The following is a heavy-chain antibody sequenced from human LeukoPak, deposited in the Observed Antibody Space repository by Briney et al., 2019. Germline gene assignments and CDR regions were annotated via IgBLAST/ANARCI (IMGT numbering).Heavy chain of an antibody. CDR3: ARGRSNYYGMDV. V-gene: IGHV4-59*01. Sequence: SETLSLTCSVSDGSINSYYWNWIRRPPGKGLEWIGYIYYNGNTHYSPSLKSRVTMSVDTSKNLFSLKVSSVTAADTAVYYCARGRSNYYGMDVWGQGTTVTVSS. J-gene: IGHJ6*02. D-gene: IGHD1-26*01. CDR1: DGSINSYY. CDR2: IYYNGNT.